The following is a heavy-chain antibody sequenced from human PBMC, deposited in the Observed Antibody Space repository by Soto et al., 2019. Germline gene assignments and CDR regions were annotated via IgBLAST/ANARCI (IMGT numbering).Heavy chain of an antibody. CDR1: GFTFSSYA. V-gene: IGHV3-23*01. D-gene: IGHD3-22*01. CDR2: ISGSGGST. CDR3: ARNYYDSSGSSLNWFDP. J-gene: IGHJ5*02. Sequence: PGGSLRLSCAASGFTFSSYAMSWVRQAPGKGLEWVSAISGSGGSTYYADSVKGRFTISRDNSKNTLYLQMNSLRAEDTAVYYCARNYYDSSGSSLNWFDPWGQGTLVTVSS.